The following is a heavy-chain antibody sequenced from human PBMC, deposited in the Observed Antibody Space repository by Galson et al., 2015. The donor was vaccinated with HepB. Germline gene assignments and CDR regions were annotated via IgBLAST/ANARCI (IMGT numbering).Heavy chain of an antibody. CDR2: IDPSDSYT. V-gene: IGHV5-10-1*01. J-gene: IGHJ6*02. CDR1: GYRFTSHW. D-gene: IGHD5-24*01. Sequence: QSGAEVKKPGESLRISCKGSGYRFTSHWISWVRQMPGKGLEWMGRIDPSDSYTNYSPSFQGHVTISADKSISTAYLQWSSLKASDTAMYYCATTHGLMATIRHDDHYYYGMDVWGQGTTVTVSS. CDR3: ATTHGLMATIRHDDHYYYGMDV.